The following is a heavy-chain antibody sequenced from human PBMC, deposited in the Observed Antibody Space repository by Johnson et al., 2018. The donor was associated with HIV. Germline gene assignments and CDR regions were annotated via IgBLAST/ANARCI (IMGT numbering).Heavy chain of an antibody. CDR1: GFTFSSYA. D-gene: IGHD1-26*01. Sequence: VQLVESGGGLVQPGGSLRLSCAASGFTFSSYAMHWVRQAPGKGLEYVSAISSNGVSTYYANSVKGRFTISRDNSKNTLYLEMGSLRAEDMAVYYCAREYSGGDGACDIWGQGTMVTVAS. CDR2: ISSNGVST. J-gene: IGHJ3*02. CDR3: AREYSGGDGACDI. V-gene: IGHV3-64*01.